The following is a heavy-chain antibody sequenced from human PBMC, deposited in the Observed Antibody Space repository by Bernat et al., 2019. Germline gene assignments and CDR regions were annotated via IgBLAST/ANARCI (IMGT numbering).Heavy chain of an antibody. CDR3: ARVTAVAGIHYWYFDL. D-gene: IGHD6-19*01. V-gene: IGHV4-59*01. CDR2: IYYSGST. J-gene: IGHJ2*01. Sequence: QVQLQESGPGLVKPSETLSLTCTVSGGSISSYYWSWIRQPPGKGLEWIGYIYYSGSTNYNPSLKSRVTISVETSKNQFSLKLSSVTAADTAVYYCARVTAVAGIHYWYFDLWGRGTLVTVSS. CDR1: GGSISSYY.